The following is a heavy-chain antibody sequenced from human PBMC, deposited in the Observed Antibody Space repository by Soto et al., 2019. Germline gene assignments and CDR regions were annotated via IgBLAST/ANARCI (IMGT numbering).Heavy chain of an antibody. CDR3: ARELHGGIYGMDV. Sequence: SLRLSCADSGFTFSNYDMHWVRQVTGKGLEWISGVTTTRDTYYPGSVKGRFTISREKAKNSLYLQMNSLSAGDTDVYYCARELHGGIYGMDVWGQGTTVTVSS. V-gene: IGHV3-13*01. CDR2: VTTTRDT. J-gene: IGHJ6*02. CDR1: GFTFSNYD.